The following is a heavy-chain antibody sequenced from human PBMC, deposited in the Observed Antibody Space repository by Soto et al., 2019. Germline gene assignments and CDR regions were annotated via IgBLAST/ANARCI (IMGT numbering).Heavy chain of an antibody. CDR3: ARHPGMDV. V-gene: IGHV4-39*01. J-gene: IGHJ6*02. Sequence: SETLSLTCTASGGSISSSSTYYWGWIRQPPGKGLELIGSINYSGRTFHNPSLKSRVTISVDTSNNQFFLKLSSVTAADTAVYYCARHPGMDVWGQGTTVTVSS. CDR2: INYSGRT. CDR1: GGSISSSSTYY.